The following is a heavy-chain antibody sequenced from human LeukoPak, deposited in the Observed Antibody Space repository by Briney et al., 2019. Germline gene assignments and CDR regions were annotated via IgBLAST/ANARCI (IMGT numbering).Heavy chain of an antibody. CDR3: ARPFLAD. V-gene: IGHV3-7*01. CDR1: GFTFSDYW. Sequence: PGGSLRLSCAASGFTFSDYWISWVRQAPGKGLEWVANINPDGSEAYYVDSVKGRFTISRDNTKNSLSLQMNGLRAEDTAVYHCARPFLADSVQGTLVTVSS. CDR2: INPDGSEA. D-gene: IGHD3-3*02. J-gene: IGHJ4*02.